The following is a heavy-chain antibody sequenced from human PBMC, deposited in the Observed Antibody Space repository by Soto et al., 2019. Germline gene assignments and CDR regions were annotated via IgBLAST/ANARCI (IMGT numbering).Heavy chain of an antibody. J-gene: IGHJ4*02. CDR2: ISSSSSYI. Sequence: EVQLVESGGGLGKPGGSLRLSCAASGFTFSSYSMNWVRQAPGKGLEWVSYISSSSSYIYYADSVKGRFTISRDNAKNSLYLQMNSLRAADTAVYYCARARSGWDLDYWGQGTLVTVSS. CDR3: ARARSGWDLDY. CDR1: GFTFSSYS. V-gene: IGHV3-21*01. D-gene: IGHD6-19*01.